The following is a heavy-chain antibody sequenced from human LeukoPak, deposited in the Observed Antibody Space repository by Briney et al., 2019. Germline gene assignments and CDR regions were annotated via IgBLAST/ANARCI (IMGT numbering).Heavy chain of an antibody. V-gene: IGHV3-33*01. CDR3: ARGVYRSSSSFDY. D-gene: IGHD6-13*01. CDR2: IWYDGSNK. CDR1: GFTFSSYG. J-gene: IGHJ4*02. Sequence: GGSLRLSCAASGFTFSSYGMHWVRQAPGKGLEWVVVIWYDGSNKYYADSVKGRFTISRDNSKNTLFLQMNSLRAEDTAVYYCARGVYRSSSSFDYWGQGTLVTVSS.